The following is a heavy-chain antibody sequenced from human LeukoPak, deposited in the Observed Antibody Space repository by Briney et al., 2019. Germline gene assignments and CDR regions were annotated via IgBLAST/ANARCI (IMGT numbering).Heavy chain of an antibody. D-gene: IGHD5-18*01. CDR1: GGSISSYY. Sequence: SETLSLTCTVSGGSISSYYWSWIRQPPGKGLEWIGYIYYSGSTNYNPSLKSRVTISVDTSKNQFSLKLSSVTADDTAVYYCARDGPHTPVDTAMGGGYAFDIWGQGTMVTVSS. J-gene: IGHJ3*02. CDR3: ARDGPHTPVDTAMGGGYAFDI. V-gene: IGHV4-59*01. CDR2: IYYSGST.